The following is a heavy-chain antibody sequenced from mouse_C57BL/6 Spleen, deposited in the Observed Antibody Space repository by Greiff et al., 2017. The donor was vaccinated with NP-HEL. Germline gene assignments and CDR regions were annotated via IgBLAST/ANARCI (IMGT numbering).Heavy chain of an antibody. V-gene: IGHV14-2*01. J-gene: IGHJ4*01. D-gene: IGHD2-4*01. Sequence: EVMLVESGAELVKPGASVKLSCTASGFNIKDYYMHWVKQRTEQGLEWIGRIDPEDGETKYAPKFQGKATITADTSSNTAYLQLSSLTSEDTAVYYCAPYDYDGGPYYAMDYWGQGTSVTVSS. CDR2: IDPEDGET. CDR1: GFNIKDYY. CDR3: APYDYDGGPYYAMDY.